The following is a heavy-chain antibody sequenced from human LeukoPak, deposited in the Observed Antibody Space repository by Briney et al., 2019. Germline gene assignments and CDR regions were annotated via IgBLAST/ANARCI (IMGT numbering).Heavy chain of an antibody. CDR1: GHSVTELS. CDR3: ATDIFEDEEYYYDH. V-gene: IGHV1-24*01. CDR2: YDPEQGET. J-gene: IGHJ4*02. Sequence: ASAKVSCKVSGHSVTELSMHWVRHVPGKGLEWMGGYDPEQGETVYAQILQGRVTMTEDAATDTVYMEVRSLRSEDTAVYYCATDIFEDEEYYYDHWGQGTLVIVSS. D-gene: IGHD2-15*01.